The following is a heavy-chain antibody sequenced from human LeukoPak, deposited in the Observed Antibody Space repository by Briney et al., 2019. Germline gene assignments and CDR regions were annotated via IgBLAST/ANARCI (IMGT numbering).Heavy chain of an antibody. V-gene: IGHV4-59*01. Sequence: SETLSLTCTVSGGSISSYYWNWIRQPPGKGLEWIGYIYYSGSTNYNPSLKSRVTISVDTSKNQFSLKLSSVTAADTAVYYCARASIAVAGTYYYYYMDVWGKGTTVTVSS. D-gene: IGHD6-19*01. J-gene: IGHJ6*03. CDR2: IYYSGST. CDR1: GGSISSYY. CDR3: ARASIAVAGTYYYYYMDV.